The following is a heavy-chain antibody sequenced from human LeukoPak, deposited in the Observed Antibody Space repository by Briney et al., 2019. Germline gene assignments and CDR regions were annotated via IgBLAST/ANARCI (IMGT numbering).Heavy chain of an antibody. V-gene: IGHV3-23*01. CDR3: ARDLIVVVPAATIYYYYYGMDV. CDR1: GFTFSNSG. D-gene: IGHD2-2*01. J-gene: IGHJ6*02. CDR2: LSGSGITT. Sequence: GGSLRLSCAASGFTFSNSGMSWVRQAPGKGLKGVSTLSGSGITTYYADSVKCRLTISIDNSKNTLDLQMNSLRAEETAVYYCARDLIVVVPAATIYYYYYGMDVWGQGTTVTVSS.